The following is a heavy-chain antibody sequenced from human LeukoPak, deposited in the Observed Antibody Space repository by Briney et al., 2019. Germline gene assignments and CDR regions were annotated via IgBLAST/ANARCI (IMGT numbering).Heavy chain of an antibody. CDR2: ISSNGGST. D-gene: IGHD1-26*01. CDR1: GFTFSSYA. J-gene: IGHJ4*02. Sequence: GGPLRLSCAASGFTFSSYAMHLVRQAPGKGLEYVSAISSNGGSTYYANSVKGRFTISRDNSKNTLYLQMGSLRAEDMAVYYCARGGSYGLDYWGQGTLVTVSS. CDR3: ARGGSYGLDY. V-gene: IGHV3-64*01.